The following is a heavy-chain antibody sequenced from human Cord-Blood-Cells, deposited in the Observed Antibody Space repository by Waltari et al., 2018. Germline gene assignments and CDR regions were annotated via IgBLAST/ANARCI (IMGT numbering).Heavy chain of an antibody. CDR1: GFTFSSYG. CDR2: IWYDGSNK. J-gene: IGHJ5*02. Sequence: QVQLVESGGGVVQPGRSLRLSCAASGFTFSSYGMHWVRQAPGKGLEWVAVIWYDGSNKYYADSVKGQFTISRDNSKNTLYLQMNSLRAEDTAVYYCARDLGGGWFDPWGQGTLVTVSS. D-gene: IGHD3-16*01. V-gene: IGHV3-33*01. CDR3: ARDLGGGWFDP.